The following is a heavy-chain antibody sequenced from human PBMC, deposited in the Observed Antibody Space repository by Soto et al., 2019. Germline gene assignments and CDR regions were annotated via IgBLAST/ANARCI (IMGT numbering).Heavy chain of an antibody. D-gene: IGHD6-13*01. V-gene: IGHV1-69*02. J-gene: IGHJ4*02. Sequence: QVQLVQSGAEVKKPGSSVKVSCKASGGTFSSYTISWVRQAPGQGLEWMGRIIPILGIANYAQKFQGRVTITADKATRTAYMEQSSLRSEDTAVYYCAIAADTVAAAGPWGYWGQGTLVTVSS. CDR2: IIPILGIA. CDR1: GGTFSSYT. CDR3: AIAADTVAAAGPWGY.